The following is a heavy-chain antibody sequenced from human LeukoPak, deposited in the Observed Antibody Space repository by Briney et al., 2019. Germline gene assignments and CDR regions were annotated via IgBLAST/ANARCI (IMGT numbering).Heavy chain of an antibody. V-gene: IGHV3-23*01. CDR3: AKARDSSGYYYDY. CDR1: GFTFRTYA. D-gene: IGHD3-22*01. J-gene: IGHJ4*02. CDR2: ISGSDSDT. Sequence: GGSLRLSCVASGFTFRTYAMSWVRQAPGKGLEWVSTISGSDSDTYYADSVEGRFSISRDNSKNTLYLQMNSPRAEDTAVYYCAKARDSSGYYYDYWGQGTLVTVSS.